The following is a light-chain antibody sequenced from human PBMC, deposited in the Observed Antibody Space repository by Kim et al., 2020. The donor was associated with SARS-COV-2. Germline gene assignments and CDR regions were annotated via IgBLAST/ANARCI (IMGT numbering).Light chain of an antibody. J-gene: IGLJ2*01. V-gene: IGLV3-1*01. CDR1: KLGDKY. CDR3: QACDSSRVV. CDR2: QDS. Sequence: SYELTQPPSVSVSPGQTASITCSGDKLGDKYACWYQQKPGQSPVLVIYQDSKRPSGIPERFSGSNSGNTATLTISGTQAMDEADYYCQACDSSRVVFGGG.